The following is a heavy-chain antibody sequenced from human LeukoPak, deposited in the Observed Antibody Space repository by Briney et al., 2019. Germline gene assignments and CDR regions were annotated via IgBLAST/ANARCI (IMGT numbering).Heavy chain of an antibody. Sequence: GASVKVSCKASGGTFSSYAISWVRQAPGQGLEWMGGIIPIFGTANYAQKFQGRVTITADESTSTAYMELSSLRSEDTAVYYCARLSWDYYDSSGYYFDYWGQGTLVTVSS. CDR1: GGTFSSYA. CDR2: IIPIFGTA. V-gene: IGHV1-69*13. J-gene: IGHJ4*02. CDR3: ARLSWDYYDSSGYYFDY. D-gene: IGHD3-22*01.